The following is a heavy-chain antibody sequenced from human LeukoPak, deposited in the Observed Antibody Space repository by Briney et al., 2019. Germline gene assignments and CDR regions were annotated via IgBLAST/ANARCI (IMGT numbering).Heavy chain of an antibody. Sequence: PSETLSLTCTVSGGSISSYYWSGIRQPPGKGLEWIGYIYYSGSTNYNPSLKSRVIISVDTSKDQFSLKLSSVTAADTAVYYCAGVDRQLWLEAFDIWGQGTMVTVSS. CDR3: AGVDRQLWLEAFDI. CDR2: IYYSGST. J-gene: IGHJ3*02. CDR1: GGSISSYY. D-gene: IGHD5-18*01. V-gene: IGHV4-59*01.